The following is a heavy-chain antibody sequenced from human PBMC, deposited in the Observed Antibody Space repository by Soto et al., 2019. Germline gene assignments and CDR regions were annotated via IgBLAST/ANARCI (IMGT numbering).Heavy chain of an antibody. Sequence: PGGSLRLSCAASGFTFSSYSMNWVRQAPGKGLEWVSYISSSSSTIYYADSVKGRFTISRDNAKNSLYLQMNSLRAEDTAVYYCARDIRAYDFWSGYYMVVWGKWTTVTVSS. CDR3: ARDIRAYDFWSGYYMVV. D-gene: IGHD3-3*01. J-gene: IGHJ6*04. CDR2: ISSSSSTI. V-gene: IGHV3-48*01. CDR1: GFTFSSYS.